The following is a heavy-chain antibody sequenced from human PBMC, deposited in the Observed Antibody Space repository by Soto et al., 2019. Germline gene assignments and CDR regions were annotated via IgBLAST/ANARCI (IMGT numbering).Heavy chain of an antibody. J-gene: IGHJ6*02. D-gene: IGHD1-7*01. CDR1: GFTFSSYA. V-gene: IGHV3-30-3*01. Sequence: GGSLRLSCAASGFTFSSYAMHWVRQAPGKGLEWVAVISYDGSNKYYADSVKGRFTISRDNSKNTLYLQMNSLRAEDTAVYYCARDSRTGTTAYYYYGMDVWGQGTTATVSS. CDR3: ARDSRTGTTAYYYYGMDV. CDR2: ISYDGSNK.